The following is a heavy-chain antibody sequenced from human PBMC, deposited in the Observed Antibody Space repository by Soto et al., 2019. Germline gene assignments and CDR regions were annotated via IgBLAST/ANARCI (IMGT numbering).Heavy chain of an antibody. CDR3: ARAYTGRLPRRADYYYAMDV. D-gene: IGHD2-2*02. CDR2: IGAARDP. V-gene: IGHV3-13*05. Sequence: GGSLRLSCATTGFTFSNFDMHWVRQVPGKGLEWVSAIGAARDPYYLGSVKGRFTISRENAKNSVYLQMNDLRAGDSAVYYCARAYTGRLPRRADYYYAMDVWGQGTTVTVSS. CDR1: GFTFSNFD. J-gene: IGHJ6*02.